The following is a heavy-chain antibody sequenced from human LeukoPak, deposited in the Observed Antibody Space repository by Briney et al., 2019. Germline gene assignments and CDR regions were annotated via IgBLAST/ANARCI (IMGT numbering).Heavy chain of an antibody. CDR2: ISSSSSTI. Sequence: GGSLRLSCAASGFTFSSYSMNWVRQAPGKGLEWVSYISSSSSTIYYADSAKGRFTISRDNAKKSLYLQMNSLRAEDTAVYYCARAVAARHDYYYYYMDVWGKGTTVTVSS. V-gene: IGHV3-48*01. CDR3: ARAVAARHDYYYYYMDV. D-gene: IGHD6-6*01. CDR1: GFTFSSYS. J-gene: IGHJ6*03.